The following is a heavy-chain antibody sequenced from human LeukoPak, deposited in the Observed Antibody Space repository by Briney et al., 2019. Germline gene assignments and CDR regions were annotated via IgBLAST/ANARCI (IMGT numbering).Heavy chain of an antibody. CDR3: ARPNYDFWSGYYHAFDI. V-gene: IGHV1-2*02. D-gene: IGHD3-3*01. J-gene: IGHJ3*02. CDR1: GYTFTGYY. CDR2: INPNSGGT. Sequence: GASVKVSCKASGYTFTGYYMHWVRQAPGQGLEWMGWINPNSGGTNYAQKFQGRVTMTRDTSISTAYMELSRLRSDDTAVYYCARPNYDFWSGYYHAFDIWGQGTMVTVSS.